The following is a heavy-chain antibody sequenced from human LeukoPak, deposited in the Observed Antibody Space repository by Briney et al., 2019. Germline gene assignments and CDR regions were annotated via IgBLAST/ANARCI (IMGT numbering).Heavy chain of an antibody. CDR3: ARDPSRLAVGPGGFDY. J-gene: IGHJ4*02. CDR2: INSDGSST. CDR1: GFTFSSYW. D-gene: IGHD6-19*01. Sequence: GGSLRLSCAASGFTFSSYWMHWVGQAPGKGLGWVSGINSDGSSTSYADSVKGRFTISRDNAKNTLYLQMDSLRAEDTAVYYCARDPSRLAVGPGGFDYWGQGTLVTVSS. V-gene: IGHV3-74*01.